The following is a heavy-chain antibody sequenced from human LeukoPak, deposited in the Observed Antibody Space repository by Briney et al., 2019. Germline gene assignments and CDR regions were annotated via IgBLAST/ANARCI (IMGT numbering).Heavy chain of an antibody. V-gene: IGHV4-59*01. CDR1: GGSISSYY. CDR2: IYYSGST. CDR3: ARDSYGYNYMDV. J-gene: IGHJ6*03. D-gene: IGHD5-18*01. Sequence: PSETLSLTCTVSGGSISSYYWSWIRQPPGKGLEWIGYIYYSGSTNYNPSLKSRVTISVDTSKNQFSLKLSSVTAAGTAVYYCARDSYGYNYMDVWGKGTTVTVSS.